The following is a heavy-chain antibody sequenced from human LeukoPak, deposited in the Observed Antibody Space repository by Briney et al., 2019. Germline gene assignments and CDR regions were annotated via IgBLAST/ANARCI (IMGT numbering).Heavy chain of an antibody. Sequence: GGSLRLSCAASGFTFSSYAMHWVRQAPGKGLEWVAVISYDGSNKYYADSAKGRFTISRDNSKNTLYLQMNSLRAEDTAVYYCARDGNHYDFWSGYQPYWGQGTLVTVSP. V-gene: IGHV3-30*04. J-gene: IGHJ4*02. CDR3: ARDGNHYDFWSGYQPY. CDR2: ISYDGSNK. D-gene: IGHD3-3*01. CDR1: GFTFSSYA.